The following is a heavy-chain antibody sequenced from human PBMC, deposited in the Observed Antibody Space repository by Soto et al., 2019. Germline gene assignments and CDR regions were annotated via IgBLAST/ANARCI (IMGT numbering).Heavy chain of an antibody. CDR3: ASGYCSGGSCSLSDY. CDR1: GYTFTSYG. V-gene: IGHV1-18*01. CDR2: ISAYNGNT. D-gene: IGHD2-15*01. J-gene: IGHJ4*02. Sequence: QVQLVQSGAEVKKPGASVKVSCKASGYTFTSYGISWVRQAPGQGLEWMGWISAYNGNTNYAQKLQGRVTMTTDTSTSTAYMELRSLRSGDTAVYYCASGYCSGGSCSLSDYWGQGTLVTVSS.